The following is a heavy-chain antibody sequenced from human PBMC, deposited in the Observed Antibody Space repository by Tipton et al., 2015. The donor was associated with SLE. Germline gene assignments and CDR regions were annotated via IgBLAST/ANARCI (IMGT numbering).Heavy chain of an antibody. Sequence: TLSLTCTVSGGSISSSSYYWGWIRQPPGKGLEWIGSIYYSGSTYYNPSLKSRVTISVDTSKNQFSLKLSSAAAADTAVYYCARVGDEAAAALGFWGQGALVTVSS. CDR2: IYYSGST. D-gene: IGHD6-13*01. CDR3: ARVGDEAAAALGF. J-gene: IGHJ4*02. CDR1: GGSISSSSYY. V-gene: IGHV4-39*07.